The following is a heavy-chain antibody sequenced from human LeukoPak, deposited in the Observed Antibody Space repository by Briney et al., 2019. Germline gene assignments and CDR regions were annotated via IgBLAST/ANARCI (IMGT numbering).Heavy chain of an antibody. V-gene: IGHV3-48*03. Sequence: GGSLRLSCAASGFTFSSYEMNWVRQAPGKGLEWVSYISSSGSTIYYADSVKGRFTISRDNSKNTLYLQMNSLRAEDTAVYYCARVASSSGIVVVTYFDYRGQGTLVTVSS. CDR1: GFTFSSYE. CDR3: ARVASSSGIVVVTYFDY. J-gene: IGHJ4*02. CDR2: ISSSGSTI. D-gene: IGHD3-22*01.